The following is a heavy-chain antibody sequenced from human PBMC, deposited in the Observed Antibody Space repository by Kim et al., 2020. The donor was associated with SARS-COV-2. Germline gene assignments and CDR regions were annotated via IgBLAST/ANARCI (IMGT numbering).Heavy chain of an antibody. V-gene: IGHV4-39*01. D-gene: IGHD6-13*01. CDR3: ARRGSSSRENDY. J-gene: IGHJ4*02. Sequence: YYTPSLKSRVTISVDTSKNQFSLKLSSVTAADTAVYYCARRGSSSRENDYWGQGTLVTVSS.